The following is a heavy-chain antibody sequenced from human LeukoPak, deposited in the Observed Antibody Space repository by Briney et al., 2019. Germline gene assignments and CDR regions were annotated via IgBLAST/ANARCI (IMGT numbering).Heavy chain of an antibody. J-gene: IGHJ4*02. Sequence: GGSLRLSCAASGFTSSNYWMSWVRQAPGKGLEWVANIKHDGGEIYYVDSVRGRFTISRDNAKSSLYLQMNYLRADDTAMYYCTRDMQGSRLYSVGSQGDWGQGTLVTVSS. CDR3: TRDMQGSRLYSVGSQGD. CDR1: GFTSSNYW. CDR2: IKHDGGEI. V-gene: IGHV3-7*01. D-gene: IGHD2-8*01.